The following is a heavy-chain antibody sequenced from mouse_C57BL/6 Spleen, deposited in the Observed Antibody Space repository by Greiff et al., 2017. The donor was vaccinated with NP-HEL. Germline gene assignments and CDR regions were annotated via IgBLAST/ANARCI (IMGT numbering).Heavy chain of an antibody. CDR1: GYAFSSYW. CDR2: IYPGDGDT. J-gene: IGHJ1*03. D-gene: IGHD1-1*01. V-gene: IGHV1-80*01. Sequence: QVQLQQSGAELVKPGASVKISCKASGYAFSSYWMNWVKQRPGKGLEWIGQIYPGDGDTNYNGKFKGKATLTADKSSSTAYMQRSSLTSEDSAVYFCARSADYYGSTSYWYFDVWGTGTTVTVSS. CDR3: ARSADYYGSTSYWYFDV.